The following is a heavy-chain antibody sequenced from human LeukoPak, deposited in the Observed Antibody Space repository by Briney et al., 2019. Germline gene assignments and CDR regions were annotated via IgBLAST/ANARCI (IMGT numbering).Heavy chain of an antibody. CDR1: GGSISSGDYY. Sequence: SETLSLTCTVSGGSISSGDYYWSWIRQHPGKGLEWIGYIYYSGSTYYNPSLKSRVTISVDTSKNQFSLKLSSVTAADTAVYYCARVGTWFGELLYDYWGQGTLVTVSS. CDR2: IYYSGST. D-gene: IGHD3-10*01. J-gene: IGHJ4*02. V-gene: IGHV4-31*03. CDR3: ARVGTWFGELLYDY.